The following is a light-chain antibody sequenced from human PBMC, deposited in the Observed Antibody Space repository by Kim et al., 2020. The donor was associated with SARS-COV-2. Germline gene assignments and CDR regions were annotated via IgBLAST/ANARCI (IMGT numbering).Light chain of an antibody. Sequence: LSPGERATLSFRASQSVSSYLAWYQQKPGQAPRLLIYDASHRATGIPARFSGSGSGTDFTLTISSLEPEDFAVYYCQQRSNWLITFGQGTRLEIK. CDR3: QQRSNWLIT. J-gene: IGKJ5*01. CDR2: DAS. V-gene: IGKV3-11*01. CDR1: QSVSSY.